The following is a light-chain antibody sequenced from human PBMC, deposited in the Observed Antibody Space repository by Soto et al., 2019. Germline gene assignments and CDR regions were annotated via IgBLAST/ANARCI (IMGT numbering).Light chain of an antibody. CDR1: QTIYNY. Sequence: DIQMTQSPSSLSASVGDRVTMTCRASQTIYNYLNWYQQKPGKAPKLLIYATFNLQSGVPSRFSGTGSGTDFTLTISSLQPEDFASYYCQQTYNTPWTFGQATTVQI. J-gene: IGKJ1*01. CDR2: ATF. V-gene: IGKV1-39*01. CDR3: QQTYNTPWT.